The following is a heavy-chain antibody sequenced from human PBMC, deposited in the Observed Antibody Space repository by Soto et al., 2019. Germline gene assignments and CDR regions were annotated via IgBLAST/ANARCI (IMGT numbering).Heavy chain of an antibody. Sequence: QVQLQESGPGLVKPSQTLSLTCTVSGGSISSGGYYWSWIRQHPGKGLEWIGYIYYSGSTYYNPSLKRRVTISVDTSKNQFSLKLSSVTAADTAVYYCARGVGVVVVEWYYFDYWGQGTLVTVSS. CDR1: GGSISSGGYY. D-gene: IGHD2-15*01. CDR3: ARGVGVVVVEWYYFDY. V-gene: IGHV4-31*03. CDR2: IYYSGST. J-gene: IGHJ4*02.